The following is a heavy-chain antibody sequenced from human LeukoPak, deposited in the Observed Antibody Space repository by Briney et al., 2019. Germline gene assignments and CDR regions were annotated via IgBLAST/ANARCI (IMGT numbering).Heavy chain of an antibody. CDR1: GFTFSSCW. V-gene: IGHV3-21*01. D-gene: IGHD3-3*01. J-gene: IGHJ5*02. CDR2: ISSSGSYI. CDR3: ARAEWQLWPFDP. Sequence: GGSLRLSCVVSGFTFSSCWMSWVRQAPGKGLEWVSSISSSGSYIYYADSVKGRFTISRDNAKNSLYLQMNSLRAEDTAVYYCARAEWQLWPFDPWGQGTLVTVSS.